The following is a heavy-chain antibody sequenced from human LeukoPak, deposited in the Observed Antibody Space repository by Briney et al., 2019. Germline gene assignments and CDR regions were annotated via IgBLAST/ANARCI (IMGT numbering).Heavy chain of an antibody. CDR3: ARRFRDWGSGSPMGFDI. Sequence: PSETLSLTCTVSGGSISSGDYYWSWIRQPPGKGLEWIGYIYYSGSTYYNPSLKSRVTISVDTSKNQFSLKLSSVTAADTAVYYCARRFRDWGSGSPMGFDIWGQGTMVTVSS. CDR2: IYYSGST. D-gene: IGHD3-10*01. J-gene: IGHJ3*02. CDR1: GGSISSGDYY. V-gene: IGHV4-30-4*08.